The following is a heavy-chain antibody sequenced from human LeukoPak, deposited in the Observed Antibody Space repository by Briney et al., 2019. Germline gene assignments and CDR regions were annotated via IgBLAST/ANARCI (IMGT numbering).Heavy chain of an antibody. J-gene: IGHJ4*02. CDR1: GYTFTSYD. Sequence: ASVTVSCKASGYTFTSYDINWVRQATGQGLEWMGWMNPNSGNTGYAQKFQGRVTMTRNTSISTAYMELSSLRSEDTAVYYCATTSTEGDTAMDHWGQGTLVTVSS. CDR2: MNPNSGNT. CDR3: ATTSTEGDTAMDH. D-gene: IGHD5-18*01. V-gene: IGHV1-8*01.